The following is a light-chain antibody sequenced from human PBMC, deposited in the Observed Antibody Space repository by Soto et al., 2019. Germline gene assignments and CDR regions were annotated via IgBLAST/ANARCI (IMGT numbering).Light chain of an antibody. CDR2: EVN. J-gene: IGLJ1*01. CDR3: SSCAGSSNPYV. CDR1: SSDVGGCKF. Sequence: QSALTQPPSASGSPGQSVTISCTGNSSDVGGCKFVSWYQQDPGKAPQLIIYEVNKRPSGVPDRFSGSKSGNTASLTVSGLQAEDEADYYCSSCAGSSNPYVFGTGTKVTVL. V-gene: IGLV2-8*01.